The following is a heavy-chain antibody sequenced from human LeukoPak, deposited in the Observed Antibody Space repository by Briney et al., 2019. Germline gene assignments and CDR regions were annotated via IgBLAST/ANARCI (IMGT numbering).Heavy chain of an antibody. V-gene: IGHV5-51*01. J-gene: IGHJ4*02. CDR2: IYPGDSDT. CDR3: ARRDGTYPKYYFDY. Sequence: GEALQISYNASGCCFTSYWIGWGRRMAGKGVGWMGIIYPGDSDTRYSPSFQGQVTISADKSIRTAYLQWSSLKASDTAMYYCARRDGTYPKYYFDYWGQGTLVTVSP. CDR1: GCCFTSYW. D-gene: IGHD1-26*01.